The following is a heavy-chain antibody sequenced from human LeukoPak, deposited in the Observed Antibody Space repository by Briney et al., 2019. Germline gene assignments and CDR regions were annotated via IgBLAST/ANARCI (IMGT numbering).Heavy chain of an antibody. V-gene: IGHV3-15*07. CDR3: TTVYRLSYYYYGMDV. CDR2: IKSKTDGGTT. Sequence: GGSLRLSCAASGFTFSNAWMNWVRQAPGKGLEWVGRIKSKTDGGTTDYAAPVKGRFTISRDDSKNTLYLQMNSPKTEDTAVYYCTTVYRLSYYYYGMDVWGQGTTVTVSS. J-gene: IGHJ6*02. D-gene: IGHD2/OR15-2a*01. CDR1: GFTFSNAW.